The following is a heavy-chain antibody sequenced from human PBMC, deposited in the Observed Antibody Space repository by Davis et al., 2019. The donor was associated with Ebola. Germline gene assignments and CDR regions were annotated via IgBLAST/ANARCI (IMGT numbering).Heavy chain of an antibody. Sequence: GGSLRLSCAASGFTVSSNYMSWVRQAPGKGLEWVSVIYSGGSTYYADSVKGRFTISRDNSKNTLYLQMNSLRAEDTAVYYCARRHRGLNWFDPWGQGTLVTVSS. CDR3: ARRHRGLNWFDP. D-gene: IGHD3-10*01. J-gene: IGHJ5*02. V-gene: IGHV3-53*01. CDR2: IYSGGST. CDR1: GFTVSSNY.